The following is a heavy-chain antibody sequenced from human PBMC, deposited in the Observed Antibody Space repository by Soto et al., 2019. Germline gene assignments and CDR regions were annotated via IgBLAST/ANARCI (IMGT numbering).Heavy chain of an antibody. CDR2: ISYDGSNK. J-gene: IGHJ4*02. D-gene: IGHD3-3*01. CDR1: GFTFISYA. CDR3: ARVIWSGHIKSDL. Sequence: PGGSLRLSCAASGFTFISYAMHWVRQAPGKGLEWVAVISYDGSNKYYADSVKGRFTISRDNSKNTLYLQMNSLRAEDTAVYYGARVIWSGHIKSDLWGQGTRVTVAS. V-gene: IGHV3-30-3*01.